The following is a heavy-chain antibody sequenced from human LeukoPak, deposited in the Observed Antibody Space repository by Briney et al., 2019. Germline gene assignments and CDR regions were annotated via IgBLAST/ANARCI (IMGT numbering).Heavy chain of an antibody. V-gene: IGHV5-51*01. J-gene: IGHJ3*02. CDR3: ARPRVEWEPEGAFDI. CDR1: GYTFDTYW. CDR2: IYPGDSDT. Sequence: GESLKISCKGSGYTFDTYWIGWVRQMPGKGLEWMGMIYPGDSDTKYRPSFQGQVTISADKSISTAYLQWSSLKASDTAMYYCARPRVEWEPEGAFDIWGQGTMVTVSS. D-gene: IGHD1-26*01.